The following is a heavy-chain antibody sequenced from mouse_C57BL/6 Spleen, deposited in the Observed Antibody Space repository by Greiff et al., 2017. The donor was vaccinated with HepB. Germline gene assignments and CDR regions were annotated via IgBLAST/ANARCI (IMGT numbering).Heavy chain of an antibody. CDR3: ARRVTTLVDWYFDV. D-gene: IGHD1-1*01. CDR1: GYTFTDYN. Sequence: EVQLQQSGPELVKPGASVKIPCKASGYTFTDYNMDWVKQSHGKSLEWIGDINPNNGGTIYNQKFKGKATLTVDKSSSTAYMELRSLTSEDTAVYYCARRVTTLVDWYFDVRGTGTTVTVSS. J-gene: IGHJ1*03. V-gene: IGHV1-18*01. CDR2: INPNNGGT.